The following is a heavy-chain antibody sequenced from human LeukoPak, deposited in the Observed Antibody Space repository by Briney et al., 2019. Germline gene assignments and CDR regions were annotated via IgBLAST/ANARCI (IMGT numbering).Heavy chain of an antibody. D-gene: IGHD3-16*02. CDR1: GGSLSGYY. CDR2: INHSGST. J-gene: IGHJ5*02. Sequence: SETLSLTCAVYGGSLSGYYWSWIRQPPGKGLEWIGEINHSGSTNYNPSLKSRVTISVDTSKNQFSLKLSPVTAADTAVYYCARPLFRGVIARGWFDPWGQGTLVTVSS. CDR3: ARPLFRGVIARGWFDP. V-gene: IGHV4-34*01.